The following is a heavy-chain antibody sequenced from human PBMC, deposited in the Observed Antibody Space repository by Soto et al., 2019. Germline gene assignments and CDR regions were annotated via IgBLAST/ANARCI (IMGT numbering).Heavy chain of an antibody. Sequence: EVQLVESGGGLVQTGGSLRLSCAASGFTFNDYWVHWVRLAPGKGLVWVSRINGDGTTTNYADSVKGRFTISRDNAQNTLYLQLNSLRDDDTAVYYCARGLYHKYGQDYWGQGTLVTVSS. V-gene: IGHV3-74*01. CDR2: INGDGTTT. D-gene: IGHD4-17*01. CDR1: GFTFNDYW. J-gene: IGHJ4*02. CDR3: ARGLYHKYGQDY.